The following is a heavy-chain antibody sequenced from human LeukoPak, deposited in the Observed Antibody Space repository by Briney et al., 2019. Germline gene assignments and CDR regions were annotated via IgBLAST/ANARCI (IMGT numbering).Heavy chain of an antibody. D-gene: IGHD3-3*01. Sequence: GGSLRLSCAVSGFTFSSYWMSWVRQAPGKGLEWVSAISGSGGSTYYADSVKGRFTISRDNSKNTLYLQMNSLRAEDTAVYYCAKVGSYDFWSGYYNYYYYMDVWGKGTTVTVSS. V-gene: IGHV3-23*01. CDR2: ISGSGGST. J-gene: IGHJ6*03. CDR1: GFTFSSYW. CDR3: AKVGSYDFWSGYYNYYYYMDV.